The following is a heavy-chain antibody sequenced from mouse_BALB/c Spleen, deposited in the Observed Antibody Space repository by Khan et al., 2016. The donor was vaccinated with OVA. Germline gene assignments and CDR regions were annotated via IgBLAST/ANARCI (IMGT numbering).Heavy chain of an antibody. CDR1: GYSITSGYF. CDR2: IRYDGNS. CDR3: ARGGSSGPAWFAY. Sequence: EVQLQESGPGLVKPSQSLSLTCSVTGYSITSGYFWNWIRQFPGNKLEWMGYIRYDGNSNYNPSLKNRISITRDTSKNQFFLKLNSVPPEDTATYYCARGGSSGPAWFAYWGRGTLVTVSA. V-gene: IGHV3-6*02. D-gene: IGHD3-1*01. J-gene: IGHJ3*01.